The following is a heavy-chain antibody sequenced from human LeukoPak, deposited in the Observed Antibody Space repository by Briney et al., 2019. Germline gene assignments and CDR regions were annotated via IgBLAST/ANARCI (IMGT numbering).Heavy chain of an antibody. D-gene: IGHD3-3*01. CDR2: INHSGST. Sequence: PSETLSLTCAVYGGSFSGYYWSWIRQPPGKGLEWIGEINHSGSTNYNPSLKSQVTISVDTSRNQFSLKLSSVTAADTAVYYCARGVGFWSGYSFANWFDPWGQGTLVTVSS. V-gene: IGHV4-34*01. J-gene: IGHJ5*02. CDR1: GGSFSGYY. CDR3: ARGVGFWSGYSFANWFDP.